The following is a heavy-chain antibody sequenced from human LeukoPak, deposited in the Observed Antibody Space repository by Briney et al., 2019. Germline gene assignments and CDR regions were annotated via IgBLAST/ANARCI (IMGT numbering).Heavy chain of an antibody. CDR1: GFTFSSHG. Sequence: GGSLRLSCAASGFTFSSHGMHWVRQAPGKGLEWVSFILYDGSNEYYGDSVKGRFTISRDNSKNTLYMQMNSLRGEDTAVYYCVRDNDFWSGYYSPTRGYFDYWGQGTLVTVS. CDR3: VRDNDFWSGYYSPTRGYFDY. CDR2: ILYDGSNE. J-gene: IGHJ4*02. D-gene: IGHD3-3*01. V-gene: IGHV3-30*02.